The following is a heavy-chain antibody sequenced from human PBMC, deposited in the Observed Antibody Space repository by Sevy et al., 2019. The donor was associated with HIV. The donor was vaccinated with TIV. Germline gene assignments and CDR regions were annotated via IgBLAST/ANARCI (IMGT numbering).Heavy chain of an antibody. D-gene: IGHD3-22*01. CDR3: ARGNSGSFDY. Sequence: GGSLRFSCAASGFSFSSYWMHWVRQAPGKGLEWVANIKQDESEKYYAASVKGRFTISRDNAKNSVYLQMNSLRPEDTAIYYCARGNSGSFDYWGQGTLVTVSS. CDR1: GFSFSSYW. V-gene: IGHV3-7*03. J-gene: IGHJ4*02. CDR2: IKQDESEK.